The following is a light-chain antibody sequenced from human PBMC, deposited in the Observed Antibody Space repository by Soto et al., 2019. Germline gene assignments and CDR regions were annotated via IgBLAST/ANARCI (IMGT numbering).Light chain of an antibody. CDR3: QQYVGSPIT. CDR1: QSISSSY. CDR2: GAS. J-gene: IGKJ4*01. Sequence: EVVLMQSPVTPSLSPGDRATLSCRASQSISSSYLAWYQQKPGQAPRLLIYGASSRAAAIPDRFSGSGSGTDFTLTISRLEPEDFAVYYCQQYVGSPITFGGGNKVDIK. V-gene: IGKV3-20*01.